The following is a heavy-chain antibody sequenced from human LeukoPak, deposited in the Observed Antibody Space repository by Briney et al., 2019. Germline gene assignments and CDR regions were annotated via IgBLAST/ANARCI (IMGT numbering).Heavy chain of an antibody. J-gene: IGHJ6*03. CDR1: GGSISSSSYY. D-gene: IGHD1-26*01. CDR2: IYYSGST. CDR3: ARVCGSHLSHYYYYYMDV. V-gene: IGHV4-39*07. Sequence: SETLSLTCTVSGGSISSSSYYWGWIRQPPGKGLEWIGSIYYSGSTYYNPSLKSRVTISVDTSKNQFSLKLSSVTAADTAVYYCARVCGSHLSHYYYYYMDVWGKGTTVTVSS.